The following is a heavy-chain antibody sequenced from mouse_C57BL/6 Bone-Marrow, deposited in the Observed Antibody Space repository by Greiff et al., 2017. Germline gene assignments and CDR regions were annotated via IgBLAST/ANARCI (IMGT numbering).Heavy chain of an antibody. CDR3: ARAGSTMVTTEAMDY. Sequence: QVQLQQPGAELVKPGASVKLSCKASGYTFTSYWMHWVKQRPGRGLEWIGRIDPNSGGTKYNEKFKSKATLTVDKPSSTAYMQLSSLTSEYSAVYYCARAGSTMVTTEAMDYWGQGTSVTVSS. D-gene: IGHD2-2*01. J-gene: IGHJ4*01. CDR1: GYTFTSYW. V-gene: IGHV1-72*01. CDR2: IDPNSGGT.